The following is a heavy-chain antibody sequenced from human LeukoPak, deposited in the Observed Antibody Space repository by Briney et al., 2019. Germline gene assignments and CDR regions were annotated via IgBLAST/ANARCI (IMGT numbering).Heavy chain of an antibody. CDR2: IFPKTGAT. CDR3: ARTGVGSGLTY. V-gene: IGHV1-2*02. Sequence: ASVKVSCKASGYTFTDYHIYWLRQAPGQGLEWMAWIFPKTGATTYAREFQGRVTLTSDTSIRTAYMDLRALTSDDTAVYFYARTGVGSGLTYWGQGTQVTVSS. D-gene: IGHD3-22*01. J-gene: IGHJ4*02. CDR1: GYTFTDYH.